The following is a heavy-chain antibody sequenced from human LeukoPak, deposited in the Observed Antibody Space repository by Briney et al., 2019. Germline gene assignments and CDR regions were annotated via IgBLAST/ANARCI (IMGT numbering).Heavy chain of an antibody. J-gene: IGHJ4*02. V-gene: IGHV1-2*02. CDR1: GYTFIGNY. Sequence: ASVKVSCKASGYTFIGNYLHWVRQTPGQGLEWMGWINPNNGATNSAQKFQDRVALTRDLSINTAFMKLSNLTSDDTAMYFCAWGGWLRPIDYWGRGTLVTVSS. CDR3: AWGGWLRPIDY. D-gene: IGHD3-10*01. CDR2: INPNNGAT.